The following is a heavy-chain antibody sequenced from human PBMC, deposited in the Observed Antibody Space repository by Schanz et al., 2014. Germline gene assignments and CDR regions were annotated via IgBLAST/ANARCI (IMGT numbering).Heavy chain of an antibody. V-gene: IGHV3-30*04. Sequence: QVQLVESGGGVVQPGRSLRLSCAASGFTVRSYAMHWVRQAPGKGLEWVAAISYDGSNQYYTDSVKGPFTVSRDNSKNTVYLQMNSLRAEAPAVYYCAKEESPPSLVDYWGQGTLVTVSS. J-gene: IGHJ4*02. CDR1: GFTVRSYA. CDR2: ISYDGSNQ. CDR3: AKEESPPSLVDY.